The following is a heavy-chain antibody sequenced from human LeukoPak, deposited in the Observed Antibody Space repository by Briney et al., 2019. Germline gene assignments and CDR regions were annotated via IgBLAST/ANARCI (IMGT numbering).Heavy chain of an antibody. CDR3: ARDFAITIFGVVKVPFDY. J-gene: IGHJ4*02. Sequence: PSETLSLTCTVSGYSISSGYYWGWIRQPPGKGLEWIGSIYHSGSTYYNPSLKSRVTISVDTSKNQFSLKLSSVTAADTAVYYCARDFAITIFGVVKVPFDYWGQGTLVTVSS. D-gene: IGHD3-3*01. CDR2: IYHSGST. CDR1: GYSISSGYY. V-gene: IGHV4-38-2*02.